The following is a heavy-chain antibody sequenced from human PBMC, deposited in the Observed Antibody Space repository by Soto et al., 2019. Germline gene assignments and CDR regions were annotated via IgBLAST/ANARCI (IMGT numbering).Heavy chain of an antibody. CDR1: GGSFSGYY. V-gene: IGHV4-34*01. CDR2: INHSGST. D-gene: IGHD3-10*02. Sequence: PSETLSLTCAVYGGSFSGYYWSWIRQPPGKGLEWIGEINHSGSTNYNPSLKSRVTISVDTSKNQFSLKLSSVTAADTAVYYCARGTTFGARWFDPWGQGTLATVSS. J-gene: IGHJ5*02. CDR3: ARGTTFGARWFDP.